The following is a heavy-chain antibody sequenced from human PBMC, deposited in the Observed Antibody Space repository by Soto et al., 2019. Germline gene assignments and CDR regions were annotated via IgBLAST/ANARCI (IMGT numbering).Heavy chain of an antibody. D-gene: IGHD2-21*02. J-gene: IGHJ4*01. CDR2: ISYDGSNK. CDR3: ARLGVVTATPFDY. CDR1: GFTFSSYA. V-gene: IGHV3-30-3*01. Sequence: QVQLVESGGGVVQPGRSLRLSCAASGFTFSSYAMHWVRQAPGKGLEWVAVISYDGSNKYYADSVKGRFTISRDNSKNTLYLQMNSLRAEDTAVYYCARLGVVTATPFDYWGHGTLVTVSS.